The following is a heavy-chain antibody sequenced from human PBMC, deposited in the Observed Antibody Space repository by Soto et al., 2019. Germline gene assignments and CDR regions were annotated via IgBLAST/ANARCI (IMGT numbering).Heavy chain of an antibody. CDR2: IYYSGST. CDR3: ARGGQLSWYEEIDAFDI. Sequence: PSETLSLTCTVSGCSISSYYWSWIRQPPGKGLEWIGYIYYSGSTNYNPSLKSRVTISVDTSKNQFSLKLSSVTAADTAVYYCARGGQLSWYEEIDAFDIWGQGTMVTVSS. CDR1: GCSISSYY. J-gene: IGHJ3*02. V-gene: IGHV4-59*01. D-gene: IGHD6-13*01.